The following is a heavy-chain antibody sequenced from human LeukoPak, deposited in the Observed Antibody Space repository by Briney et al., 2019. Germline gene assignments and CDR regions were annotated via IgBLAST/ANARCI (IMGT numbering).Heavy chain of an antibody. CDR2: ISYDGSNK. J-gene: IGHJ5*02. CDR1: GFTSSSYG. D-gene: IGHD3-10*01. Sequence: GGSLRLSCAASGFTSSSYGMHWVRQAPGKGLEWVAVISYDGSNKYYADSVKGRFTISRDNSKNTLYLQMNSLRAEDTAVYYCAKAGAGQVFDPWGQGTLVTVSS. V-gene: IGHV3-30*18. CDR3: AKAGAGQVFDP.